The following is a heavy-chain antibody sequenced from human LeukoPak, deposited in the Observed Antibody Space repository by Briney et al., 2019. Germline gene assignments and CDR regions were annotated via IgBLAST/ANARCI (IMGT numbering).Heavy chain of an antibody. CDR2: IKQDVTEK. V-gene: IGHV3-7*01. CDR3: ARDDGGNLNDAFDI. D-gene: IGHD4-23*01. J-gene: IGHJ3*02. Sequence: GGSLRLSCAASGFTFSSYWMSWVRQAPGKGLEWVAYIKQDVTEKYYVDSVKGRFTISRDNAENSVYLQMNNLGAEDTAIYYCARDDGGNLNDAFDIWGPGTMVTVS. CDR1: GFTFSSYW.